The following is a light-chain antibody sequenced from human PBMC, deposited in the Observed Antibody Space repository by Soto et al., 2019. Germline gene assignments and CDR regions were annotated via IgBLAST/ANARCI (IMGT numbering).Light chain of an antibody. Sequence: EIVLTQSPGTLSLSPGERATLSCRASQSVSNNYLAWHQQKPGQAPRLLIYGASNRATGIPARFSGSGSGTDFTLTISSLEPEDFAVYYCQQRSNWPSTFGQGTRLEIK. V-gene: IGKV3-11*01. J-gene: IGKJ5*01. CDR1: QSVSNNY. CDR3: QQRSNWPST. CDR2: GAS.